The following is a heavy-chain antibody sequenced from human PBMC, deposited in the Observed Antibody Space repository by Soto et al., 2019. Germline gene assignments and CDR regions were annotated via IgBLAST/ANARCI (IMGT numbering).Heavy chain of an antibody. CDR3: ARGRTIFGVVMDV. CDR2: MNPNSGNT. D-gene: IGHD3-3*01. V-gene: IGHV1-8*02. Sequence: ASVKVSRTASGYTFTSYEVNWVRQATGQGLEWMGWMNPNSGNTGYAQKFQGRVTMTRNTSISTAYMELSSLRSEDTAVYYCARGRTIFGVVMDVWDKGTTVTVSS. CDR1: GYTFTSYE. J-gene: IGHJ6*04.